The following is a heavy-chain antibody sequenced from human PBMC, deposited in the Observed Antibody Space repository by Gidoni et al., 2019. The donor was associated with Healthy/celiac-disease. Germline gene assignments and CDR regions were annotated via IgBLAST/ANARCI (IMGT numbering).Heavy chain of an antibody. CDR2: ISWDGGST. J-gene: IGHJ4*02. V-gene: IGHV3-43*01. CDR3: AKDIEATNGGVYFDY. CDR1: GFTFDDYT. Sequence: EVQLVESGGVVVQPGGSLRLSCAASGFTFDDYTMHWVRQAPGKGLEWVSVISWDGGSTYYADSVKGRFTISRDNSKNSLYLQMNSLRTEDTALYYCAKDIEATNGGVYFDYGGQGTLVTVSS. D-gene: IGHD3-16*01.